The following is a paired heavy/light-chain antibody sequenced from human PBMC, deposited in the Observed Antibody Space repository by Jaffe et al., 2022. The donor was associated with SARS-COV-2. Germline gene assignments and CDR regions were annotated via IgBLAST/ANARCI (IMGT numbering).Light chain of an antibody. CDR3: QSADSSGTWV. V-gene: IGLV3-25*03. CDR2: KDS. CDR1: ALPKQY. Sequence: SYELTQPPSVSVSPGQTARITCSADALPKQYAYWYQQKPGQAPVLVIYKDSERPSGIPERFSGSSSGTTVTLTISGVQAEDEADYYCQSADSSGTWVFGGGTKLTVL. J-gene: IGLJ3*02.
Heavy chain of an antibody. D-gene: IGHD3-10*01. CDR3: ARDRLITMVRGATREFWYYYYGMDV. Sequence: QVQLQESGPGLVKPSQTLSLTCTVSGGSISSGSYYWSWIRQPAGKGLEWIGRIYTSGSTNYNPSLKSRVTISVDTSKNQFSLKLSSVTAADTAVYYCARDRLITMVRGATREFWYYYYGMDVWGQGTTVTVSS. CDR1: GGSISSGSYY. V-gene: IGHV4-61*02. J-gene: IGHJ6*02. CDR2: IYTSGST.